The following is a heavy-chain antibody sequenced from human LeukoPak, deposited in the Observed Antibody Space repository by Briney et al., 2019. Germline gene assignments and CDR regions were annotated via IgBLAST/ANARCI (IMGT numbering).Heavy chain of an antibody. J-gene: IGHJ6*03. CDR3: ARRAVDNSYYYYMDV. CDR2: MNPKSGNT. CDR1: GYTFTSYD. D-gene: IGHD6-19*01. Sequence: GASVKVSCKAAGYTFTSYDINWVRQVTGQGLEWMGWMNPKSGNTGYAQKFHGRVTITRNTSISTAYMEVSSLRYEDTAVYYCARRAVDNSYYYYMDVWGKGTTVTVSS. V-gene: IGHV1-8*03.